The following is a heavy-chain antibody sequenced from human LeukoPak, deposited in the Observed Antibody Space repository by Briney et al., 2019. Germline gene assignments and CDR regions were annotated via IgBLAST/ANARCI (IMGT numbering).Heavy chain of an antibody. V-gene: IGHV3-7*01. CDR1: GFTFGSYG. J-gene: IGHJ4*02. Sequence: GGSLRLSCSASGFTFGSYGMSWGRQAPGKGLEWVANIKQDGSEKYYVDSVKGRFTISRDNAKNSLYLEVNSLRAEDTAVYYCARDVPDMARAFPGGHWGQGTLVTVSS. CDR3: ARDVPDMARAFPGGH. D-gene: IGHD3-10*01. CDR2: IKQDGSEK.